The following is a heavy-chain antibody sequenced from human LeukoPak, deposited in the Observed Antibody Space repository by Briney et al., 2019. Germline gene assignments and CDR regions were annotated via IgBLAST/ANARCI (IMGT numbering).Heavy chain of an antibody. CDR2: MSPNSGDT. CDR3: ARGPPNWGYDY. V-gene: IGHV1-8*01. Sequence: ASVKVSCKASGYTFTSYDFNWVRQATGQRPEWMGWMSPNSGDTGYARKFQDRVTMTRNTSISTAYMELSSLRSDDTAVYYCARGPPNWGYDYWGPGTLVTVSS. J-gene: IGHJ4*02. CDR1: GYTFTSYD. D-gene: IGHD7-27*01.